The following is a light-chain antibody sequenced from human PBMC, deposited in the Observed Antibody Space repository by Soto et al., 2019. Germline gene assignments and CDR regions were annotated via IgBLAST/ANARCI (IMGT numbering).Light chain of an antibody. CDR1: SSDVVSYNL. Sequence: HSGRPRPASVCGSPGQSIISSCTRHSSDVVSYNLVSWYQQHPGKAPNLMIYEASNRPSGISNRFSGSKSGNPASLTISGLQAEDEANYYCFSYAGNSLNWVFGAGTRVTVL. V-gene: IGLV2-23*01. CDR3: FSYAGNSLNWV. CDR2: EAS. J-gene: IGLJ1*01.